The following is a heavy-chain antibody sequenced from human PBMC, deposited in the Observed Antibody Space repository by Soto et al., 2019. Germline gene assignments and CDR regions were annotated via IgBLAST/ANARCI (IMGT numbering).Heavy chain of an antibody. CDR1: GFTFSNYA. CDR3: AHPRGYGVFDAVAI. D-gene: IGHD4-17*01. CDR2: SSASGVIT. V-gene: IGHV3-23*01. Sequence: GGSLRLSCAASGFTFSNYAMSWVRQAPGKGLEWVSGSSASGVITYYADSVKGRFNISRDNSKDTLFLPMNSLRADATAVYYCAHPRGYGVFDAVAIWGQGTMVTVS. J-gene: IGHJ3*02.